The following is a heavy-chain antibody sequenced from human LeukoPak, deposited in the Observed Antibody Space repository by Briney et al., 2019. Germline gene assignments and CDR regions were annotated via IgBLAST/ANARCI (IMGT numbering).Heavy chain of an antibody. CDR2: ISAYNGNT. CDR1: GYTFTSYG. CDR3: ARDVGRSYDLDY. D-gene: IGHD3-16*01. V-gene: IGHV1-18*01. Sequence: ASVKVSCKASGYTFTSYGISWVRQAPGRGLEWMGWISAYNGNTDYAQSLQGRVTMTIDTSTSTVYMELRSLRSDDTAVYYCARDVGRSYDLDYWGQGTLVTVSP. J-gene: IGHJ4*02.